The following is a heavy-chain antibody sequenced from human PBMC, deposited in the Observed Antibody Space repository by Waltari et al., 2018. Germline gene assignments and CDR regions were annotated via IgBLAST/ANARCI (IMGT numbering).Heavy chain of an antibody. D-gene: IGHD5-18*01. J-gene: IGHJ4*02. CDR2: ISYDGSNK. CDR3: ARGARGYSYGFFDY. V-gene: IGHV3-30*01. Sequence: QVQLVESGGGVVQPGRSLRLSWSASGFTFSSYSLPWVRQAPGKGLEWVAVISYDGSNKYYADSVKGRFSISRDNSKNTLYLQMNSLRAEDTAVYYCARGARGYSYGFFDYWGQGTLVTVSS. CDR1: GFTFSSYS.